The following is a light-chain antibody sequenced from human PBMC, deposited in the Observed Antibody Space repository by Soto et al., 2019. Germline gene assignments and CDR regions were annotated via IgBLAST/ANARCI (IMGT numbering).Light chain of an antibody. CDR2: DAS. J-gene: IGKJ1*01. Sequence: EIVLTQSPATLSLSPGERATLSCRASQSVSSYLAWYQQKPGQAPRLLIYDASNRATGIPARFSGSGSGTDFNLTISSLEPEAFAVYYCQQRSSWTFGQGTKVDIK. CDR1: QSVSSY. V-gene: IGKV3-11*01. CDR3: QQRSSWT.